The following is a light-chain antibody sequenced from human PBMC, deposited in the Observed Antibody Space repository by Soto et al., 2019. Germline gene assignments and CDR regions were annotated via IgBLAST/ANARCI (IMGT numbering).Light chain of an antibody. J-gene: IGKJ1*01. V-gene: IGKV1-39*01. CDR2: GAS. CDR3: QQSYSSLRT. CDR1: QSISRN. Sequence: DIQMTQSPSSLSASVGDRVTIACRASQSISRNLNWYQQKPGKAPKVLIYGASSLLSGVPSRFSGSGSGTQFTLTISSLQPEDFATYYCQQSYSSLRTFGQGTKVEIK.